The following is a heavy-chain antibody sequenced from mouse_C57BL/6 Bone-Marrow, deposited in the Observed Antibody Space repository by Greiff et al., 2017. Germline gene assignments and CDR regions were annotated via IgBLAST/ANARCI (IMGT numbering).Heavy chain of an antibody. CDR3: TLIGYEYDETWFAY. CDR1: YFAFMACA. CDR2: FTMYSDAT. Sequence: LQQSGAELVRPGSSVKLSCKDSYFAFMACAMHWVKQRPGHGLEWIGSFTMYSDATEYSENFKGKATLTANTSSSTAYMELSSHTSEDSAVYYFTLIGYEYDETWFAYWGQGTLITVSA. V-gene: IGHV1-49*01. D-gene: IGHD2-4*01. J-gene: IGHJ3*01.